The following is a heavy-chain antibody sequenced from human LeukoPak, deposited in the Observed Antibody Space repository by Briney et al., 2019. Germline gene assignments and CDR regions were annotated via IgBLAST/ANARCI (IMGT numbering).Heavy chain of an antibody. CDR1: GFTFSSYA. Sequence: GGSLRLSCAASGFTFSSYAMHWVRQAPGKGLEWVAVISYDGSNKYYADSVKGRFTISRDNSKNTLYLQMNSLRAEDTAVYYCARDYHIAAAGTGYWGQGTLVTVSS. J-gene: IGHJ4*02. D-gene: IGHD6-13*01. CDR2: ISYDGSNK. CDR3: ARDYHIAAAGTGY. V-gene: IGHV3-30*14.